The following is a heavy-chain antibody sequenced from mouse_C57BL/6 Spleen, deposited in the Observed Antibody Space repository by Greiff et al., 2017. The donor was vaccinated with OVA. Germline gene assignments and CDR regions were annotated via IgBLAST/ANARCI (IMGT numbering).Heavy chain of an antibody. J-gene: IGHJ1*03. CDR1: GFTFSDYG. CDR2: ISSGSSTI. D-gene: IGHD1-2*01. Sequence: EVQLKESGGGLVKPGGSLKLSCAASGFTFSDYGMHWVRQAPEKGLEWVAYISSGSSTIYYADTVKGRFTISRDNAKNTLFLQMTSLRSEDTAMYYCARHGRGYFDVWGTGTTVTVSS. V-gene: IGHV5-17*01. CDR3: ARHGRGYFDV.